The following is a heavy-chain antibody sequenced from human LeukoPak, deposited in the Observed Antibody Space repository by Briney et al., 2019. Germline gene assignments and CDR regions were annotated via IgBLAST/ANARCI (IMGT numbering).Heavy chain of an antibody. V-gene: IGHV5-51*01. J-gene: IGHJ4*02. Sequence: GESLKISCKGSGYSFTSYWIGWVRQMPGKGLEWMGIIYPGDSDTRYSPSFQGQVTISADKSISTAYLQWNSLKASDTAMYYCARIAQYYYDSSHFDYWGQGTLVTVSS. CDR1: GYSFTSYW. D-gene: IGHD3-22*01. CDR3: ARIAQYYYDSSHFDY. CDR2: IYPGDSDT.